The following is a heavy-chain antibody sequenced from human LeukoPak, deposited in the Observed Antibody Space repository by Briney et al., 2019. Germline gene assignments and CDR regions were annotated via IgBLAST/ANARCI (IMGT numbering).Heavy chain of an antibody. J-gene: IGHJ4*02. D-gene: IGHD5-12*01. CDR1: GGSVTKYY. Sequence: SETLSLTCTVSGGSVTKYYWHWIRQAPGKGLEWIGFIFHTGITNYNPSLKSRVTMSVDTSKNQFSLKLSSVTAADTAVYYCAGDSLYSGYDSLDFWGQGTLVTVSS. CDR2: IFHTGIT. V-gene: IGHV4-59*02. CDR3: AGDSLYSGYDSLDF.